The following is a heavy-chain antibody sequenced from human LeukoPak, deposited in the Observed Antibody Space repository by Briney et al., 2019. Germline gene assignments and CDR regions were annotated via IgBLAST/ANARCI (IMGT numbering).Heavy chain of an antibody. V-gene: IGHV3-7*01. Sequence: GGSLRLSCVASGVTFTTYWMRWVRQAPGKGLEGVANIQQNGGGKHYVDSVKGRFTISRDNAKKSLYLQMDNLRAEDTAVYYCARADGDAFDIWGQGTMVTVSS. J-gene: IGHJ3*02. CDR1: GVTFTTYW. CDR2: IQQNGGGK. CDR3: ARADGDAFDI.